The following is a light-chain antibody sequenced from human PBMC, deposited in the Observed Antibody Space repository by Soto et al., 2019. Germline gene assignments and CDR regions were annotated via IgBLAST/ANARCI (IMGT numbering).Light chain of an antibody. CDR2: AVF. CDR3: QQLDSYPLT. Sequence: DIQMTQSPSSLSASVGDRVTITCRASQSISSYLNWFQQKPGRAPKLLIYAVFTLQSGVPSRFSGSGSGAEFTLTISSLQPEDFATYYCQQLDSYPLTFGGGTKVDI. CDR1: QSISSY. J-gene: IGKJ4*01. V-gene: IGKV1-9*01.